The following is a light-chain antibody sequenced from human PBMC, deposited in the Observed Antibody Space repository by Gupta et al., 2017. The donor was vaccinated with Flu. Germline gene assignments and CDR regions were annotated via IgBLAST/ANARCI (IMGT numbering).Light chain of an antibody. V-gene: IGLV3-1*01. Sequence: SAGQTAAIGCSGDELEKKHRCGYQQKAGQSPILVSSQAKERQSGVPERFSATASARTATLTITETNALDEADYFCQAYEVDAFVFGGGT. CDR1: ELEKKH. CDR2: QAK. J-gene: IGLJ2*01. CDR3: QAYEVDAFV.